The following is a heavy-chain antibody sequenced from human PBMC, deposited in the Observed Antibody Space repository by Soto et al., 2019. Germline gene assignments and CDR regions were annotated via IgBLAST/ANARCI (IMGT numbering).Heavy chain of an antibody. CDR2: ISPSTSHI. CDR1: GFTFSSCT. V-gene: IGHV3-21*01. CDR3: SGCSGGACNRSYGMDV. D-gene: IGHD2-15*01. Sequence: EVHLVESGGGLVKPGGSLRLSCAVSGFTFSSCTMNWVRQAPGKGLEWVSSISPSTSHIYYTDSVKGRFTISRDNAKNSLFLQMNSLRAEDTAVYYCSGCSGGACNRSYGMDVWGQGTTVTVSS. J-gene: IGHJ6*02.